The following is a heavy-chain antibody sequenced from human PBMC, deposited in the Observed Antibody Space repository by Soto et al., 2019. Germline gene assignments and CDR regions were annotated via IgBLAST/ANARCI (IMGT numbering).Heavy chain of an antibody. D-gene: IGHD6-13*01. J-gene: IGHJ4*02. Sequence: SETLSLTCTVSGGSISSTGYYWGWIRQPPGKGLEWIGSIYYSGSTNYNPSLKSRVTISVDTSKNQFSLKLSSVTAADTAVYYCARGVAAAGTYYFDYWGQGTLVTVSS. CDR3: ARGVAAAGTYYFDY. V-gene: IGHV4-39*07. CDR1: GGSISSTGYY. CDR2: IYYSGST.